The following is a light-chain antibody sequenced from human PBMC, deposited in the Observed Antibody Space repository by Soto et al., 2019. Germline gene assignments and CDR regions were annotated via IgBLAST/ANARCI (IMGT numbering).Light chain of an antibody. J-gene: IGLJ3*02. Sequence: QSVLTQPPSASGSPGQSVTISCTGTSSDIGGYNFVSWYQQHPGKAPKLMIYEVSNRPSGVPDRFSGSKSGNTASLTVSGLQGEDEAAYYCSSHAGNNNWGVFGGGTKLTVL. CDR2: EVS. CDR3: SSHAGNNNWGV. V-gene: IGLV2-8*01. CDR1: SSDIGGYNF.